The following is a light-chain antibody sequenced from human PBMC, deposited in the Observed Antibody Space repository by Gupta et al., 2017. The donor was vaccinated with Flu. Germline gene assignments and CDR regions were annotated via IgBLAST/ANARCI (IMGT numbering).Light chain of an antibody. J-gene: IGKJ5*01. Sequence: EIVLTQSPGTLSLSPGERATLSCRASQSVSSSYLAWYKQKPGQAPRLLIYGASSRATGIPDRFSGSGSGTDFTLTISRLEPEDFAVYYCQQYVSSPPITFGQGTRLEIK. CDR1: QSVSSSY. CDR2: GAS. V-gene: IGKV3-20*01. CDR3: QQYVSSPPIT.